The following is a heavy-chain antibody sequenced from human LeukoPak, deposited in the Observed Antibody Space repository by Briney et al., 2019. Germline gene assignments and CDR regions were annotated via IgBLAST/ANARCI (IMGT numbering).Heavy chain of an antibody. Sequence: GGSLRLSCAASGFTFSFYGMNWIRQAPGKGLEWVGRITSKTDGGATDYAAPVKGRFTISRDDSKNTLYLQMNSLKTVDTAVYYCTTDQAFWGQGTLVTVSS. V-gene: IGHV3-15*01. CDR1: GFTFSFYG. CDR3: TTDQAF. CDR2: ITSKTDGGAT. J-gene: IGHJ4*02.